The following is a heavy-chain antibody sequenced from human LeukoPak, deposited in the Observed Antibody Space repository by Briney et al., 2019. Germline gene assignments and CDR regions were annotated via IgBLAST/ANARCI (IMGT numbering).Heavy chain of an antibody. Sequence: GGSLRLSCAASGFTFSSYRMNWVRQAPGKGLEWVSYISSSSSTIYYADSVKGRFTISRDNAKNSLYLQMNSLRAEDTAVYYCARDGLGLDDYWGQGTLVTVSS. CDR1: GFTFSSYR. D-gene: IGHD5-12*01. CDR2: ISSSSSTI. CDR3: ARDGLGLDDY. V-gene: IGHV3-48*01. J-gene: IGHJ4*02.